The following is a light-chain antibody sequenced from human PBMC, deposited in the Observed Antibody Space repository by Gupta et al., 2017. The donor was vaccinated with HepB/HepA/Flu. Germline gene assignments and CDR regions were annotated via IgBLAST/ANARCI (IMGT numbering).Light chain of an antibody. CDR1: QGIRND. J-gene: IGKJ4*01. Sequence: AIQMTQSPSSLSASVGDRVTITCRASQGIRNDLGWYQQKPGKPPKLLIYAASSLQSGVPSRFSGSGSGTDFTLTISSLQPEDFATHYCLQDYNYPLTFGGGTKVEIK. V-gene: IGKV1-6*01. CDR3: LQDYNYPLT. CDR2: AAS.